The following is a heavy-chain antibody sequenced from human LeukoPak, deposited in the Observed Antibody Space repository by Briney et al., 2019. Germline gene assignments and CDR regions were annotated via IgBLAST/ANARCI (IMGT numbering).Heavy chain of an antibody. V-gene: IGHV4-59*01. D-gene: IGHD2-2*02. J-gene: IGHJ5*02. CDR3: ARVREVGKVVPAAIDNWFDP. CDR2: IYYSGST. CDR1: GLSISSYY. Sequence: KPSETLSLTCTVSGLSISSYYWSWIRPPPGKGLEWIGYIYYSGSTNYNPSLKSRVTISVDTSKNQFSLKLSSVTAADTAVYYCARVREVGKVVPAAIDNWFDPWGQGTLVTVSS.